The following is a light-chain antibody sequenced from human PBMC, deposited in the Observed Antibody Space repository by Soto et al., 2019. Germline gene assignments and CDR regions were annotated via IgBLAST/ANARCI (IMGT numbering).Light chain of an antibody. CDR1: QSVSNW. CDR2: RAS. Sequence: DIQMTQSPSTLSASVGDRVTITCRASQSVSNWLAWYRQKPGKVPKLLIYRASNIDTGVPSTFSGSGSGTEFTLTISSLQPDDFATYYCQQSNTYPWTFGQGTKVEI. V-gene: IGKV1-5*03. CDR3: QQSNTYPWT. J-gene: IGKJ1*01.